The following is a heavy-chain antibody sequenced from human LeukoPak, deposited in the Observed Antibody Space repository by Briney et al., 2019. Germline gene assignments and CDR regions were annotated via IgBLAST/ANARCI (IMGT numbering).Heavy chain of an antibody. D-gene: IGHD3-16*01. CDR1: GGSISSGDYY. J-gene: IGHJ4*02. CDR2: IYYSGTT. V-gene: IGHV4-30-4*01. Sequence: SETLSLTCTVSGGSISSGDYYWSWIRQPPGKGLEWIGYIYYSGTTYYSLSLKSRVTISVDTSKNQFSLKLTSVSAADTAVYYCARGGKVDYFDYWGQGTLVTVSS. CDR3: ARGGKVDYFDY.